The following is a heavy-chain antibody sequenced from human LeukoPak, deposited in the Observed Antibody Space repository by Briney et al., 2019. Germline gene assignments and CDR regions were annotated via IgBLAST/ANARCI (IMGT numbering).Heavy chain of an antibody. CDR1: GGTFSSYA. CDR2: IIPIFGTA. CDR3: AVAGSLSDYFDY. Sequence: ASVKVSCKASGGTFSSYAISWVRQAPGQGLEWMGGIIPIFGTANYAQKLQGRVTMTTDTSTSTAYMELRSLRSDDTAVYYCAVAGSLSDYFDYWGQGTLVTVSS. V-gene: IGHV1-69*05. D-gene: IGHD6-19*01. J-gene: IGHJ4*02.